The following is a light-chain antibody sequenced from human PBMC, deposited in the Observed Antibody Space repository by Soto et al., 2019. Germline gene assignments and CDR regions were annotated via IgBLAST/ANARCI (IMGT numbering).Light chain of an antibody. Sequence: QSVLTQPASVSGSPGQSIAISCTGTSSDVGGYKYVSWYQQHPGKAPKLMIYDVSNRPSGVFYRFSGSKSGNTASLTISGLQSEDEADYYCSSYTSSSSYVFGTGTKVTVL. CDR1: SSDVGGYKY. J-gene: IGLJ1*01. CDR3: SSYTSSSSYV. V-gene: IGLV2-14*03. CDR2: DVS.